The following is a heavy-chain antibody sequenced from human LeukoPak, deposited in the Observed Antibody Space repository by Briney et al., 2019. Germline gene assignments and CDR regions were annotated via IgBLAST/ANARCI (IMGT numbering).Heavy chain of an antibody. CDR1: GYTFTSYG. CDR2: ISAYNGKA. D-gene: IGHD6-13*01. CDR3: ARGYSSSWFYYYYMDV. Sequence: ASVKVSCKASGYTFTSYGISWVRQAPGQGLEWMGWISAYNGKANYAQQLQGRVTITRNTSISTAYMELSSLRSEDTAVYYCARGYSSSWFYYYYMDVWGKGTTVTVSS. V-gene: IGHV1-18*01. J-gene: IGHJ6*03.